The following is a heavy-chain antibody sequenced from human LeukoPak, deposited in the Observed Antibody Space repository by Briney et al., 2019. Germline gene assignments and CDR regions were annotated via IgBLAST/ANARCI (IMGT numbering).Heavy chain of an antibody. J-gene: IGHJ5*02. CDR2: IYYSGST. D-gene: IGHD2-15*01. V-gene: IGHV4-31*03. CDR1: GGSISSGGYY. Sequence: SETLSLTCTVSGGSISSGGYYWSWIRQHPGKGLEWIGYIYYSGSTYYNPSLKSRVTISVDTSKNQFSLKLNSVTAADTAVYYCARGNPYKVLLRPQSNWFDPWGQGTLVTVSS. CDR3: ARGNPYKVLLRPQSNWFDP.